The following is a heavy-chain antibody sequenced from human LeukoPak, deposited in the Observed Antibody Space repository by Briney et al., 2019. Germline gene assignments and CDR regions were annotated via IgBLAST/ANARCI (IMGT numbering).Heavy chain of an antibody. CDR1: GGSISSSSYY. J-gene: IGHJ5*02. CDR2: IYTSGST. Sequence: SETLSLTCTVSGGSISSSSYYWGWIRQPPGKGLEWIGRIYTSGSTNYNPSLKSRVTMSVDTSKNQFSLKLSSVTAADTAVYYCARDPGTTGWFDPWGQGTLVTVSS. CDR3: ARDPGTTGWFDP. V-gene: IGHV4-39*07. D-gene: IGHD1-1*01.